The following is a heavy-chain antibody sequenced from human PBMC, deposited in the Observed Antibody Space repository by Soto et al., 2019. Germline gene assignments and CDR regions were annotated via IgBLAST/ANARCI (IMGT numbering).Heavy chain of an antibody. CDR1: GFTFSSYA. V-gene: IGHV3-23*01. Sequence: PGGSLILSCAASGFTFSSYAMSGVRQAPGKGLEWVSAISGSGGSTYYADSVKGRFTISRDNSKNTPYLQMNSLRAEDTAVYYCAKGSYGGYGMDVWGQGTTVTVSS. CDR3: AKGSYGGYGMDV. J-gene: IGHJ6*02. CDR2: ISGSGGST. D-gene: IGHD4-17*01.